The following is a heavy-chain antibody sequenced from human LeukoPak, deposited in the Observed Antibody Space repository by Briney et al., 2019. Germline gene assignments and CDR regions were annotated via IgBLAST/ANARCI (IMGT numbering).Heavy chain of an antibody. D-gene: IGHD1-26*01. CDR1: GGSISSYY. CDR3: ARHVRGASNAFDI. V-gene: IGHV4-59*08. J-gene: IGHJ3*02. Sequence: PSETLSLTCTVSGGSISSYYWSWVRQPPGKGQEWIGYIYYSGSTNYNPSLKSRVTISVDTSKNQFSLKLSSVTAADTAVYYCARHVRGASNAFDIWGQGTMVTVSS. CDR2: IYYSGST.